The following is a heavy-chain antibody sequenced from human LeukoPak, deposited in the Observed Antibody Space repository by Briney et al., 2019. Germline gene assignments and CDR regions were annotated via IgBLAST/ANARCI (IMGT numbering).Heavy chain of an antibody. CDR1: GFTFSSYW. CDR2: IKQDGSEK. J-gene: IGHJ4*02. Sequence: GGSLRLSCADSGFTFSSYWMSWVRQAPGKGLEWVANIKQDGSEKYYVDSAKGRFTISRDNAKKSLYLQMKSLRAEDTAVYYCARLYGEYPDYWGQGTLVTVSS. V-gene: IGHV3-7*05. D-gene: IGHD4-17*01. CDR3: ARLYGEYPDY.